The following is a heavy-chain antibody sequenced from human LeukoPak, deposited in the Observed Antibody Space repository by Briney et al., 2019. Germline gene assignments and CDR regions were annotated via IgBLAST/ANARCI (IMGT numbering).Heavy chain of an antibody. Sequence: PGGSLRLSCAASGFTVSSNYMSWARQAPGKGLEWVSVIYSGGSTYYADSVKGRFTISRDNSKNTLYLQMNSLRAEDTAVYYCARVVWVLRYFDYWGQGTLVTVSS. D-gene: IGHD1-26*01. V-gene: IGHV3-66*01. CDR2: IYSGGST. CDR3: ARVVWVLRYFDY. CDR1: GFTVSSNY. J-gene: IGHJ4*02.